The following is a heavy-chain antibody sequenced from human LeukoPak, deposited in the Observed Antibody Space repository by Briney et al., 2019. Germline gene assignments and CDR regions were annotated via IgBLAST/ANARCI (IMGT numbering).Heavy chain of an antibody. J-gene: IGHJ4*02. V-gene: IGHV3-30*04. CDR2: ISYDGSNK. Sequence: GGSLRLSCAASGFTFSSYAMHWVRQAPGKGLEWVAVISYDGSNKYYADPVKGRFTISRDNSKNTLYLQMNSLRAKDTAVYYCARRESSGFDYWGQGTLVTVSS. CDR3: ARRESSGFDY. D-gene: IGHD6-19*01. CDR1: GFTFSSYA.